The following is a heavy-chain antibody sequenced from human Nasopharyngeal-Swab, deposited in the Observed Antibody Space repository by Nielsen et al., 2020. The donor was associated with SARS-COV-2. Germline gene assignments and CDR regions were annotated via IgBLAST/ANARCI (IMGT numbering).Heavy chain of an antibody. CDR2: ISGSGGST. J-gene: IGHJ6*02. V-gene: IGHV3-23*01. CDR3: ARVRYESSGYFYGMDV. D-gene: IGHD3-22*01. Sequence: GESLKISCAASGFTFSSYAMSWVRQAPGKGLEWVSAISGSGGSTYYADSVKGRFTISRHNSKNTLYLQVNSLRAEDTAVYYCARVRYESSGYFYGMDVWGQGTTVTVSS. CDR1: GFTFSSYA.